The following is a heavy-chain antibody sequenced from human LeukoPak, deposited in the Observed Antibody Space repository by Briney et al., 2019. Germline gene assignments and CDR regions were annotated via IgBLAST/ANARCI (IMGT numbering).Heavy chain of an antibody. J-gene: IGHJ4*02. D-gene: IGHD3-22*01. CDR2: IYYSGST. CDR1: GGSISSYY. CDR3: ARGDSSGHPAFDY. V-gene: IGHV4-59*01. Sequence: SETLSLTCTVSGGSISSYYWSWIWQPPGKGLEWIGYIYYSGSTNYNPSLKSRVTISVDTSKNQISLKLTSVTAADTAVYYCARGDSSGHPAFDYWGQGTLVTVSS.